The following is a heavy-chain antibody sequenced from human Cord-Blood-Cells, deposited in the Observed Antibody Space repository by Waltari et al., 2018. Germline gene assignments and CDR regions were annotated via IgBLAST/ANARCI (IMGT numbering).Heavy chain of an antibody. D-gene: IGHD1-1*01. V-gene: IGHV5-51*01. CDR1: GYSFTSYW. CDR2: IYPGDSDT. J-gene: IGHJ3*02. Sequence: EVQLVQSGAEVKKPGESLKISCKGSGYSFTSYWIGWVGQMPGKGLEWMGIIYPGDSDTRYSPSFQGQVTISADKSISTAYLQWSSLKASDTAMYYCARLFRYNWNDLRGAFDIWGQGTMVTVSS. CDR3: ARLFRYNWNDLRGAFDI.